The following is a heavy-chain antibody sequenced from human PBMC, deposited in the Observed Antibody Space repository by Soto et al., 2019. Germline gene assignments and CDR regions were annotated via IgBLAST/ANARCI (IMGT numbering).Heavy chain of an antibody. V-gene: IGHV5-10-1*01. CDR3: ARRAAAQDYYYYGMDV. D-gene: IGHD6-13*01. Sequence: PGESLKISCKGSGYSFTSYWISWVRQTPGKGLEWMGRIDPSDSYTNYSPSFQGHVTISADKSISTAYLQWSSLKASDTAMYYCARRAAAQDYYYYGMDVWGQGTTVTV. CDR1: GYSFTSYW. CDR2: IDPSDSYT. J-gene: IGHJ6*02.